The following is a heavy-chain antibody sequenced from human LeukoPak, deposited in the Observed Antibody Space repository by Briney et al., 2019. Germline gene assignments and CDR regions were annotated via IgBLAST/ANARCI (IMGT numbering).Heavy chain of an antibody. J-gene: IGHJ4*02. CDR3: ARGFYSPHY. V-gene: IGHV4-59*01. CDR2: IYYSGRT. Sequence: SETLPLTCTVSGGSISSDYWSWIRQPPGKGLEWIGYIYYSGRTYYNPSLKSRITISVDTSKNQFSLKLSSVTAADTAVYYCARGFYSPHYWGQGTLVTVSS. D-gene: IGHD4-11*01. CDR1: GGSISSDY.